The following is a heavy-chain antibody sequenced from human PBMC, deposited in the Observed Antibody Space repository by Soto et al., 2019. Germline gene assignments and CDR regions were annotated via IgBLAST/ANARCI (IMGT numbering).Heavy chain of an antibody. D-gene: IGHD5-12*01. CDR2: INSDGSST. CDR1: GFTFSSYW. CDR3: ARGFGPYSGYENNWFDP. Sequence: GGSLRLSCAASGFTFSSYWMHWVRQAPGKGLVWVSRINSDGSSTSYADSVKGRFTISRDNAKNTLYLQMNSLRAEDTAVYYCARGFGPYSGYENNWFDPWGQGTLVTVSS. V-gene: IGHV3-74*01. J-gene: IGHJ5*02.